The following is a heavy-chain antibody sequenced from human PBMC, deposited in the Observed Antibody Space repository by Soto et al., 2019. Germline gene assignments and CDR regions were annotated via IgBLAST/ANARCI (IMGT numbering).Heavy chain of an antibody. D-gene: IGHD5-18*01. Sequence: EVQLVESGGGLVQPGGSLRLSCAASGFTFSSYWMHWVRQAPGKGLVWVSRINSGGSSTSYADSVKGRFTISRDNAKNTLYLQMNSLRAEDTAVYYCATTAMAPGFTAYWGQGTLVTVSS. J-gene: IGHJ4*02. CDR1: GFTFSSYW. CDR3: ATTAMAPGFTAY. V-gene: IGHV3-74*01. CDR2: INSGGSST.